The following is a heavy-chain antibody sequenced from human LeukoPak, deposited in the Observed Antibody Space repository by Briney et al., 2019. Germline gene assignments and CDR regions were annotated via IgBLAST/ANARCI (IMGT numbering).Heavy chain of an antibody. J-gene: IGHJ5*01. CDR3: AKGEWGLAVVPNAVSRGWFDS. Sequence: RGSLRLSCAASGFTVSSNYMSWVRQAPGKGLEWVSAISGSGGSTYYADSVKVRFTISRDNSKNALYLQMNSLRAEDAATYFCAKGEWGLAVVPNAVSRGWFDSWGQGTQVTVSS. CDR1: GFTVSSNY. V-gene: IGHV3-23*01. D-gene: IGHD2-2*01. CDR2: ISGSGGST.